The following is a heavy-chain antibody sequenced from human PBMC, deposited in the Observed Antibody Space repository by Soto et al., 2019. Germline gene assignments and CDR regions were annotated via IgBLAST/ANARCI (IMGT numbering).Heavy chain of an antibody. V-gene: IGHV3-30*18. CDR2: ISYDGSNQ. CDR1: GFSLNNYG. D-gene: IGHD6-13*01. CDR3: AKNLDSSSSRYDGLFMAFDY. J-gene: IGHJ4*02. Sequence: GGSLRLSCTASGFSLNNYGMHWVRQAPGKGLEWVAVISYDGSNQHYADSVKGRFTISRDNSMGALFLQMNSLRPEDTAVYFCAKNLDSSSSRYDGLFMAFDYWGQGTPVTVSS.